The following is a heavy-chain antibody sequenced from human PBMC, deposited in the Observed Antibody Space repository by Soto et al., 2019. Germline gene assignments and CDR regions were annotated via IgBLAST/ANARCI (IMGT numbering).Heavy chain of an antibody. CDR1: GLTVSGKKY. D-gene: IGHD1-1*01. CDR3: ASWLQREHAYDV. CDR2: VYDVDGT. J-gene: IGHJ3*01. V-gene: IGHV3-53*01. Sequence: VGSLRLSCAASGLTVSGKKYIAWVRQAPGKGLEWVSGVYDVDGTYYADSVKGRFTISRDTSKTIVFLEMNDLRPDDTAVYYCASWLQREHAYDVWGLGTTVTVSS.